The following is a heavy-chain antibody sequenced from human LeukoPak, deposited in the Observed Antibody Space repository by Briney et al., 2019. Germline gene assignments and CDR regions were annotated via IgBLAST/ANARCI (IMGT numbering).Heavy chain of an antibody. J-gene: IGHJ3*02. V-gene: IGHV4-59*01. Sequence: SETLSLTCTVSGGSISSYYWSWIRQPPGKGVEWIGYIYYSGSTNYNPSLKSRVTISVDTSKNQFSLRLTSVTAADTAVYCCARGTWPPPLIWGQGTMVTVSS. CDR3: ARGTWPPPLI. CDR2: IYYSGST. CDR1: GGSISSYY.